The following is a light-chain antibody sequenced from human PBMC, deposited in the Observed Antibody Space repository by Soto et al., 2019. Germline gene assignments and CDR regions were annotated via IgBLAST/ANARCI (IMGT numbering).Light chain of an antibody. CDR1: QSISIY. J-gene: IGKJ5*01. CDR2: GAS. V-gene: IGKV1-39*01. Sequence: DIQMTQSPSSLSASVGDRVTITCRASQSISIYLNWYQQKPGKPPKLLIYGASSLQSGVPSRFSGSGSGTDFTLTISSLQPEDFATYYCQQSSNTPITFGQGIRLEI. CDR3: QQSSNTPIT.